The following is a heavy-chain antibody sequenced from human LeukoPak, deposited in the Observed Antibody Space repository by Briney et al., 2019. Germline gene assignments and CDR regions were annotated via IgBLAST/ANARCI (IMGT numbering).Heavy chain of an antibody. D-gene: IGHD3-22*01. Sequence: SETLSLTCAVSGGSISSSNSWSWVRQPPGKGLEWIGEISHSGSTNYNPSHKSRVTMSVDKSKNQFSLKLSSVTAADTAVYYCAREGDYYDSSGYFWHWYFDLWGRGTLVTVSS. CDR2: ISHSGST. CDR1: GGSISSSNS. V-gene: IGHV4-4*02. J-gene: IGHJ2*01. CDR3: AREGDYYDSSGYFWHWYFDL.